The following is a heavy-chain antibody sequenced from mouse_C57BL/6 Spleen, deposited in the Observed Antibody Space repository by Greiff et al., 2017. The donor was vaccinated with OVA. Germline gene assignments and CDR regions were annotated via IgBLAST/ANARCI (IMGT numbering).Heavy chain of an antibody. Sequence: QVQLQQPGAELVKPGASVKLSCKASGYTFTSYWMQWVKQRPGQGLEWIGEIDPSDSYTNYNQKFKGKATLTVDTSSSTAYMQLSSLTSEDSAVYYCARGAYSNYGAWFAYWGQGTLVTVSA. CDR2: IDPSDSYT. V-gene: IGHV1-50*01. D-gene: IGHD2-5*01. CDR3: ARGAYSNYGAWFAY. CDR1: GYTFTSYW. J-gene: IGHJ3*01.